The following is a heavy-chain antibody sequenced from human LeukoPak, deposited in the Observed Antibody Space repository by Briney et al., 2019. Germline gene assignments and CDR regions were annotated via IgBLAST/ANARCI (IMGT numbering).Heavy chain of an antibody. V-gene: IGHV1-69*04. J-gene: IGHJ6*02. Sequence: ASVKVSCKASGGTFSSYAISWVRQAPGQGLEWMGRIIPIPGIANYAQKFQGRVTITADKSTSTAYMELSSLRSEDTAVYYCARAASIVGAVYYYYGMDVWGQGTTVTVSS. CDR3: ARAASIVGAVYYYYGMDV. CDR1: GGTFSSYA. CDR2: IIPIPGIA. D-gene: IGHD1-26*01.